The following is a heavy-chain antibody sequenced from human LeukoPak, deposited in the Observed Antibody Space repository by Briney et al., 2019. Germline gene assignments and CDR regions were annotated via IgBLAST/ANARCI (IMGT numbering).Heavy chain of an antibody. V-gene: IGHV3-21*01. Sequence: KAGGSLRLSCAASGFTFSSYSMNWVRQAPGKGLEWVSSISSSSSYIYYADSVKGRFTISRDNAKNSLYLQMNSLRAEDTAVYYCAKELRFGGPPLYYYYYYMDVWGKGTTVTVSS. D-gene: IGHD3-10*01. CDR1: GFTFSSYS. CDR3: AKELRFGGPPLYYYYYYMDV. CDR2: ISSSSSYI. J-gene: IGHJ6*03.